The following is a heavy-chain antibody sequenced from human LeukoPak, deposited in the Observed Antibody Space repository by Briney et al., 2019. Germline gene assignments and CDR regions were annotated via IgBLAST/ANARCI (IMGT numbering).Heavy chain of an antibody. V-gene: IGHV3-49*03. CDR1: GGSFSGYY. CDR3: TRDRGAYNLYDY. Sequence: LSLTCAVYGGSFSGYYWSWIRQAPGKGLEWVGFIRSKAYGETADYAASVKGRFTISRDDSKAIAYLQMNSLKTEDTAVYHCTRDRGAYNLYDYWGQGTLVTVSS. D-gene: IGHD1-1*01. J-gene: IGHJ4*02. CDR2: IRSKAYGETA.